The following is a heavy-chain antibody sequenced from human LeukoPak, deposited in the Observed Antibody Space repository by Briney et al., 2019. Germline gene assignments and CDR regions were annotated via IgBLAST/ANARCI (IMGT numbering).Heavy chain of an antibody. V-gene: IGHV3-33*01. CDR1: GFTFSSYG. Sequence: GGSLRLSCAASGFTFSSYGMHWVRQAPGKGLEWVAVIWYDGSNKYYADSVKGRFTISRDNSKNTLYLQMNSLRAEDTAVYHCAREGLPVADYSLPFDYWGQGTLVTVSS. J-gene: IGHJ4*02. D-gene: IGHD6-19*01. CDR2: IWYDGSNK. CDR3: AREGLPVADYSLPFDY.